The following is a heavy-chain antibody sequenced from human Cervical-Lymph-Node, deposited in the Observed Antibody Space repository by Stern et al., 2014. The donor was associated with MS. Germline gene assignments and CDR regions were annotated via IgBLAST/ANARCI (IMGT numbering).Heavy chain of an antibody. D-gene: IGHD1-20*01. J-gene: IGHJ4*02. CDR3: ARYPYNWNDGEAYFDY. CDR2: INAGNGNT. Sequence: QVQLVQSGAEVKKPGASVKVSCKASGYTFTSYAMHWVRQAPGQRLEWMGWINAGNGNTKYSQKFQGRVTITRDTSASTAYMELSSLRSEDTAVYYCARYPYNWNDGEAYFDYWGQGTLVTVSS. V-gene: IGHV1-3*01. CDR1: GYTFTSYA.